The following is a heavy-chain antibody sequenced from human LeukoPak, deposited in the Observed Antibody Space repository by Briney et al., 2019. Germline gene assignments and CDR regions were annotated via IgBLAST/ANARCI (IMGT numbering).Heavy chain of an antibody. V-gene: IGHV1-69*13. CDR1: GGTFSSYA. D-gene: IGHD1-26*01. Sequence: ASVKVSCKASGGTFSSYAISWVRQAPGQGLEWMGGIIPIFGTANYAQKFQGRVTITADESMSTAYMELSSLRSEDTAVYYCARSGGWELPQDLDYWGQGTLVTVSS. J-gene: IGHJ4*02. CDR3: ARSGGWELPQDLDY. CDR2: IIPIFGTA.